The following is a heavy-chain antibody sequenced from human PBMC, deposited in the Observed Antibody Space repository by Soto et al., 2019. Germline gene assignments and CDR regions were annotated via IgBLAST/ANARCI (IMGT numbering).Heavy chain of an antibody. CDR3: ARGDSQVSSVLDD. CDR2: THYSGDT. J-gene: IGHJ4*02. D-gene: IGHD3-16*01. CDR1: GGPFPNGGYY. Sequence: SETLSLPCTVSGGPFPNGGYYWSWIRQVPGKGLEWIGYTHYSGDTSYNPSLRSRVTISTDTSKTQFSLRLRSVTSADTSVYDWARGDSQVSSVLDDWGQGMVVTVAS. V-gene: IGHV4-31*03.